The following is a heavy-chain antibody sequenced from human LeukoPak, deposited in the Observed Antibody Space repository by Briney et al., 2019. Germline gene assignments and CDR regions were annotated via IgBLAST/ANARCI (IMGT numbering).Heavy chain of an antibody. CDR2: IYYSGST. V-gene: IGHV4-39*01. J-gene: IGHJ4*02. CDR3: GAGSGSGIFDY. CDR1: GGSISSSSYC. Sequence: SETLSLTCTVSGGSISSSSYCWGWIRQPPGKGLEWIGSIYYSGSTYYNPSLKSRVTISVDTSKNQFSLKLSSVTAADTAVYYCGAGSGSGIFDYWGQGTLVTVSS. D-gene: IGHD3-10*01.